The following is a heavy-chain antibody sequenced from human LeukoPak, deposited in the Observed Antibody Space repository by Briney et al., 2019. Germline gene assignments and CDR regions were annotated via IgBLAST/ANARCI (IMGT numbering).Heavy chain of an antibody. J-gene: IGHJ4*02. D-gene: IGHD6-19*01. Sequence: ASVEVSCKASGYTFTNNDINWVRQATGQGIEWMGWVSPNSGEKGYATKFRGRVTMTTDTSINTAYMELTSLTSEDTAIYYCTRGRAAGDWGQGTLVTVSS. V-gene: IGHV1-8*01. CDR1: GYTFTNND. CDR2: VSPNSGEK. CDR3: TRGRAAGD.